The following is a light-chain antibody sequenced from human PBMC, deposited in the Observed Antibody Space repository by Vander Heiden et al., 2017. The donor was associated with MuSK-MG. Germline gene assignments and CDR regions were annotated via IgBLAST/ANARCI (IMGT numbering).Light chain of an antibody. CDR3: QQDGSSGRT. CDR1: QSVSSSY. Sequence: EIVLTQSPGTLSLSPGERATLSCRASQSVSSSYLAWYQQKPGQAPRLLIYGASSRATGIPDRFSGSGSGTDFTLTISRLEPEDFAVYYCQQDGSSGRTFGPGTKVDIK. J-gene: IGKJ3*01. CDR2: GAS. V-gene: IGKV3-20*01.